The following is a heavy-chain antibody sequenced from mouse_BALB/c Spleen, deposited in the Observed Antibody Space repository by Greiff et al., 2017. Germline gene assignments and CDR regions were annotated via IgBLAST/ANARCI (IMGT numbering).Heavy chain of an antibody. J-gene: IGHJ4*01. CDR3: ARRTYDYYAMDY. CDR1: GYTFTSYW. D-gene: IGHD6-5*01. CDR2: INPSTGYT. Sequence: QVQLQQSGAELAKPGASVKMSCKASGYTFTSYWMHWVKQRPGQGLEWIGYINPSTGYTEYNQKFKDKATLTADKSSSTAYMQLSSLTSEDSAVYYCARRTYDYYAMDYWGQGTSVTVAS. V-gene: IGHV1-7*01.